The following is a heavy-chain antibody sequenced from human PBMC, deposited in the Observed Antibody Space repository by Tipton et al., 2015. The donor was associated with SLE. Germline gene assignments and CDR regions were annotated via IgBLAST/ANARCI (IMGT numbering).Heavy chain of an antibody. CDR3: ARSAEYFQD. CDR1: GDSTSVHY. Sequence: TLSLTCTVSGDSTSVHYWSWIRQSPGKGLGWIGYIYYSGNTNYNPSLKSRVRMSVDTSKNQISLKLNSVIAADTAVYYCARSAEYFQDWGQGTLVIVSS. J-gene: IGHJ1*01. CDR2: IYYSGNT. V-gene: IGHV4-59*11.